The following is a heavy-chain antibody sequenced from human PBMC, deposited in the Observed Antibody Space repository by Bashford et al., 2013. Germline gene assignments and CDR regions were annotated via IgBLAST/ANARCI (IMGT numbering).Heavy chain of an antibody. V-gene: IGHV4-59*01. D-gene: IGHD4-11*01. CDR2: IYYSGRS. CDR3: ARVSRDYSDYPLDY. CDR1: GGSISSYY. Sequence: SSETLSLTCAVSGGSISSYYWSWIRQPPGKGLEWIGYIYYSGRSNYNPSLKSRVTISVDTSKNQFSLKLNSVTAADTAVYYCARVSRDYSDYPLDYWGQGTLVTVSS. J-gene: IGHJ4*02.